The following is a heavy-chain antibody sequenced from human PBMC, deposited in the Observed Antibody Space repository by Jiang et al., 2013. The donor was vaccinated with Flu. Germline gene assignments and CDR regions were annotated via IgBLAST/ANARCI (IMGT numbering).Heavy chain of an antibody. Sequence: VQLLESGGGLVQPGGSLRLSCAASGFTFSSYEMNWVRQAPGKGLEWVSYISSSGSTIYYADSVKGRFTISRDNAKNSLYLQMNSLRAEDTAVYYCARGEKWTIFGVTDYWGQGTLVTVSS. CDR1: GFTFSSYE. D-gene: IGHD3-3*01. CDR3: ARGEKWTIFGVTDY. J-gene: IGHJ4*02. V-gene: IGHV3-48*03. CDR2: ISSSGSTI.